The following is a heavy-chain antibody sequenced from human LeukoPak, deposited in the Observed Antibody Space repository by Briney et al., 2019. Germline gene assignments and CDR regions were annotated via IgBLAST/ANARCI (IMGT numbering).Heavy chain of an antibody. CDR1: GDSISSYY. V-gene: IGHV4-59*08. CDR3: AATTRIAVTGTVLDY. J-gene: IGHJ4*02. D-gene: IGHD6-19*01. CDR2: IHYSGST. Sequence: PSETLSLTCTVSGDSISSYYWSWIRQPPGKGLEWFGNIHYSGSTNYNPSLKSRVTISVDTSKNRFSLKLSSVTAADTALYYCAATTRIAVTGTVLDYWGQGTLVTVSS.